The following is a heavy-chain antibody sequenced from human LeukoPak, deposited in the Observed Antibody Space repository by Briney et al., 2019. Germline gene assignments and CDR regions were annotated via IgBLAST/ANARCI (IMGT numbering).Heavy chain of an antibody. CDR1: GYTFTSYY. V-gene: IGHV1-46*01. D-gene: IGHD2-21*02. J-gene: IGHJ5*02. Sequence: GASVKVSCKASGYTFTSYYLHWVRQAPGQGLEWMGIINPSGGSTSYAQKFQGRVTMTSDTSTSTVYMELSSLRSEDTAVYYCARTLTLPNWFDPWGQGTLVTVSS. CDR3: ARTLTLPNWFDP. CDR2: INPSGGST.